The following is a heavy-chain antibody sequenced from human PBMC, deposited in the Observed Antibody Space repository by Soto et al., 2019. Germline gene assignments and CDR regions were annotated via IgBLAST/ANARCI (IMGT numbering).Heavy chain of an antibody. V-gene: IGHV2-26*01. J-gene: IGHJ4*02. Sequence: QVTLKESGPVLVKPTETLTLTCTVSGFSLSNARMGVSWIRQRPGKALEWLAHIFSNDEKSYSTSLKSRLTISKDTSKSQVVLTMTNMDPVDTATYYCARITLPANWGFWGPLNWGQGTLVTVSS. CDR3: ARITLPANWGFWGPLN. D-gene: IGHD7-27*01. CDR1: GFSLSNARMG. CDR2: IFSNDEK.